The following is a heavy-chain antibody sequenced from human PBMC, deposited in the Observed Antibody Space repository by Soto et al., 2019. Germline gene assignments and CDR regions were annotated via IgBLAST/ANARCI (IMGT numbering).Heavy chain of an antibody. D-gene: IGHD3-3*01. Sequence: ASVKVSCKASGYTFTSYYINWVLQATGQGLEWMGWMNPNSGNTGYAQKFQGRVTMTRNTSISTAYMELSSLRSEDTAVYYCARGPITIFGDEGRGNCFDPWGQGTLVTVSS. CDR2: MNPNSGNT. V-gene: IGHV1-8*01. CDR1: GYTFTSYY. CDR3: ARGPITIFGDEGRGNCFDP. J-gene: IGHJ5*02.